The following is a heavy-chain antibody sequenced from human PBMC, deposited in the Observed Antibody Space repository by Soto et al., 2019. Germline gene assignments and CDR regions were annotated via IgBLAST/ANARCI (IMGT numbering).Heavy chain of an antibody. CDR2: IYYSGST. V-gene: IGHV4-30-4*01. CDR1: GGSISSGDYY. D-gene: IGHD3-10*01. J-gene: IGHJ6*02. CDR3: ARANRVNYYYGMDV. Sequence: SETLSLTCTVSGGSISSGDYYWSWIRQPPGKGLEWIGYIYYSGSTHYNPSLKSRVTISVDTSKNQFSLKLSSVTAADTAVYYCARANRVNYYYGMDVWGQGTTVTVSS.